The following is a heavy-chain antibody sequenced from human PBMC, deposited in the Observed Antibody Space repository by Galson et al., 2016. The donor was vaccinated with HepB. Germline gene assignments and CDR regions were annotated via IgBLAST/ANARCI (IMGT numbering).Heavy chain of an antibody. Sequence: SLRLSCAASGFTFSHYAMHWVRQAPGKGLEWVAVISYDGSNKYYADSVKGRFTISRDNSKNTLYPQMNSLRGDDTAVYYCARDGGWLDHFDYWGQGNLVTVSS. J-gene: IGHJ4*02. CDR3: ARDGGWLDHFDY. V-gene: IGHV3-30-3*01. CDR2: ISYDGSNK. D-gene: IGHD6-19*01. CDR1: GFTFSHYA.